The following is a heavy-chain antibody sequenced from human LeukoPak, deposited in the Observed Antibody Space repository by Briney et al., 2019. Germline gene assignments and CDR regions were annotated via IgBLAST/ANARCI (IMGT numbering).Heavy chain of an antibody. V-gene: IGHV3-48*03. CDR2: ISSSGSTI. Sequence: GGSLRLSCAASGFTFSSYEMNWVRQAPGKGLEWVSYISSSGSTIYYADSVKGRFTISRDNAKNSLYLQMNSLRAEDTAVYYCAKFRDYGDSDFNWFDPWGQGTLVTVSS. CDR1: GFTFSSYE. J-gene: IGHJ5*02. D-gene: IGHD4-17*01. CDR3: AKFRDYGDSDFNWFDP.